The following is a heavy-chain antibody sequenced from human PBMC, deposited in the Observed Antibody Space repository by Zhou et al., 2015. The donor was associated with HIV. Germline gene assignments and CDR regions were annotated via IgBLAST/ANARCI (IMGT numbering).Heavy chain of an antibody. D-gene: IGHD1-1*01. J-gene: IGHJ5*02. V-gene: IGHV1-69*01. Sequence: QVQLVQSGAEVKKPGSSVKVSCKASGGTFSSYTINWVRQAPGQGLEWMGGIIPMFATPNYAQKFQGRLTISADESTNTAYMDLTSLRSEDTAVYYCARVGYSSTPRVNWFDPGAREPWSPSPQ. CDR3: ARVGYSSTPRVNWFDP. CDR1: GGTFSSYT. CDR2: IIPMFATP.